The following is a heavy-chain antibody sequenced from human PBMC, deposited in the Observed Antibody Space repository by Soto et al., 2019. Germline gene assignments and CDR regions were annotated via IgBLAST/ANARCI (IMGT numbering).Heavy chain of an antibody. CDR2: VSSGSSYI. CDR3: VRARATDSRPDY. CDR1: GFTFSLYA. J-gene: IGHJ4*02. Sequence: GGSLRLSCAASGFTFSLYAMIWVRQAPGKGLEWVSSVSSGSSYIYSADSLKGRFTISRDDAKNSLYLQMNSLRADDTAIYYCVRARATDSRPDYWGQGYLVTVSS. D-gene: IGHD3-22*01. V-gene: IGHV3-21*01.